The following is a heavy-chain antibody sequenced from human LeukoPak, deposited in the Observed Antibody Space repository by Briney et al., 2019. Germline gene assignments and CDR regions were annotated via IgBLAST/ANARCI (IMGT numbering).Heavy chain of an antibody. CDR2: LYHGGST. J-gene: IGHJ4*02. CDR1: GGSISTPGDY. CDR3: ARHALATVTDPSFDY. D-gene: IGHD2-21*02. V-gene: IGHV4-39*01. Sequence: SETLSLTCTVSGGSISTPGDYWGWVRQPPGKGLEWIGSLYHGGSTYYKPSLKSRATISVDKSKNQCSLKLRSVTAADTAVYYCARHALATVTDPSFDYWGQGTLVTVSS.